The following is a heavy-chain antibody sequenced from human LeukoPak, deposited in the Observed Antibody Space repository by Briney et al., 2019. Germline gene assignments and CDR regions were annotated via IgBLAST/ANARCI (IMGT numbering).Heavy chain of an antibody. D-gene: IGHD3-3*01. J-gene: IGHJ6*04. CDR2: IRSKANSYAT. CDR3: TIPYYDFWEV. CDR1: GFTFSSYA. Sequence: PGGSLRLSCAASGFTFSSYAMHWVRQASGKGLEWVGRIRSKANSYATAYAASVKGRFTISRDDSKNTAYLQMNSLKTEDTAVYYCTIPYYDFWEVWGKGTTVTVSS. V-gene: IGHV3-73*01.